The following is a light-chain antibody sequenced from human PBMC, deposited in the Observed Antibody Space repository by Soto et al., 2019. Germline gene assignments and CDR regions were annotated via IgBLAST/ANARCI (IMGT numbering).Light chain of an antibody. CDR3: QGANSFPLG. J-gene: IGKJ4*01. Sequence: DIQMTQSPASLSASLVDRVTITFRASQGISSWLAWYQQKQRKAPKLLIYAASSLHSGVPSRFRGSGSATDFTLTMSSLQPEDFATYCCQGANSFPLGFGLGTKADI. CDR1: QGISSW. V-gene: IGKV1-12*01. CDR2: AAS.